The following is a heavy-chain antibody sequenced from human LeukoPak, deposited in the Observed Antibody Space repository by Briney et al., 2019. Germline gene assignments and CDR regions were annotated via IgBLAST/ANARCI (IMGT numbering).Heavy chain of an antibody. CDR3: AKGGIAVAGTWFDP. D-gene: IGHD6-19*01. CDR1: GFTLSSYA. V-gene: IGHV3-23*01. J-gene: IGHJ5*02. Sequence: QSGGPLRLSCVVSGFTLSSYAMSWVRQAPGKGLEWVAATSSSDSGKYHADSVRGRFTISRDNSKNTVYLQMNSLRAEDMALYYCAKGGIAVAGTWFDPWGQGTLVTVSS. CDR2: TSSSDSGK.